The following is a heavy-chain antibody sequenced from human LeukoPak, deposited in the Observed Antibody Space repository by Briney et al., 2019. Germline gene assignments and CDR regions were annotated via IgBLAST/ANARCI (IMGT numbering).Heavy chain of an antibody. CDR1: GFSFSSRA. CDR2: ITNNGGKT. J-gene: IGHJ4*02. D-gene: IGHD2-15*01. Sequence: SGGSLRLSCAATGFSFSSRAMSWVRQAPGKGLEWLASITNNGGKTYYAASVKGRFTISRDEYQNTVSLAMSNLRVEDTAVYYCAKDHPSDGWPTFEYWGQGVRVTVSS. V-gene: IGHV3-23*01. CDR3: AKDHPSDGWPTFEY.